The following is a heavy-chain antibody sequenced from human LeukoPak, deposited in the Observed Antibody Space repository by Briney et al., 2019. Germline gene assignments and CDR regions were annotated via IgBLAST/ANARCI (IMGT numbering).Heavy chain of an antibody. J-gene: IGHJ5*02. Sequence: SETLSLTCTVSGGSISSYYWSWIRQPPGKGLEWIGYIYYSGSTNYNPSLKSRVTISVDTSKNQFSLKLSSVTAVDTAVYYCARDRPHPPNSAFGWFDPWGQGTLVTVSS. CDR2: IYYSGST. V-gene: IGHV4-59*01. D-gene: IGHD3-3*02. CDR1: GGSISSYY. CDR3: ARDRPHPPNSAFGWFDP.